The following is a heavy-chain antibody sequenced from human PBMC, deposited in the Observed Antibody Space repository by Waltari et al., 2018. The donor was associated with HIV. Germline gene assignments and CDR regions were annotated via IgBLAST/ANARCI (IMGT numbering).Heavy chain of an antibody. CDR1: GGSFSGYY. J-gene: IGHJ4*02. D-gene: IGHD4-17*01. V-gene: IGHV4-34*01. CDR2: INQSGTT. CDR3: ARGMYGAKGVFIFHYDH. Sequence: QVQLQQWGAGLLKPSETLSLTCAVYGGSFSGYYWTWIRQPPGKGFQWIGEINQSGTTNYNPSLKSRFTISVDRSKNQFSLKLNSVTAADTALYYCARGMYGAKGVFIFHYDHWDQGTLVTVSS.